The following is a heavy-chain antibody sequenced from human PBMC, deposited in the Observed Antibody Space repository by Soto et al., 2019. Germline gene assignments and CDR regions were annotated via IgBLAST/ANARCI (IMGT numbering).Heavy chain of an antibody. D-gene: IGHD6-19*01. J-gene: IGHJ4*02. Sequence: PGESLKISCKGSGYSFTSYWISWVRQMPGKGLEWMGRIDPSDSYTNYSPSFQGHVTISADKPISTAYLQWSSLKASDTAMYYCARRVSIAVAGTKDYGGKGPLVTFPS. CDR1: GYSFTSYW. CDR2: IDPSDSYT. V-gene: IGHV5-10-1*01. CDR3: ARRVSIAVAGTKDY.